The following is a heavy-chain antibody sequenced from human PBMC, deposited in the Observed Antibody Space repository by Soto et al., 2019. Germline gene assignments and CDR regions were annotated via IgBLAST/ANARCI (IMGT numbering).Heavy chain of an antibody. V-gene: IGHV3-23*01. Sequence: GGSLRLSCAASGFTFSNYGMIWVRQAPGKGLEWVSAISGTDDITYYADSVKGRFTVSRDNSNNILHLQMNSLRAEDTAVYYCAKNLDYSTYFSRVPHFECWGQGTLVTVSS. CDR1: GFTFSNYG. CDR2: ISGTDDIT. D-gene: IGHD4-4*01. J-gene: IGHJ4*02. CDR3: AKNLDYSTYFSRVPHFEC.